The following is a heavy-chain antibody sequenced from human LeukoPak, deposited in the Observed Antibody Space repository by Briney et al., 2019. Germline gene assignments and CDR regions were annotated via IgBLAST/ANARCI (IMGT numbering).Heavy chain of an antibody. D-gene: IGHD3-10*01. CDR2: IHTGGTT. Sequence: SETLSLTCTVSGGSFSTYYWSWIRQPAGKGLEWIGHIHTGGTTNYNPSLKSRVTMSIDTSKNQFSLKLSSVTAADTAIYYCARDAKYYYGSRTYFFFEYWGQGTLLSASS. CDR1: GGSFSTYY. J-gene: IGHJ4*02. V-gene: IGHV4-4*07. CDR3: ARDAKYYYGSRTYFFFEY.